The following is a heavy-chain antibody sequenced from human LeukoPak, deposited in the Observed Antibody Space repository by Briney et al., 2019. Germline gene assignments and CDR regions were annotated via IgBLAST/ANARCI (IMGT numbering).Heavy chain of an antibody. CDR1: GGTFSSYA. CDR3: ARDGKCSGGSCYFVY. D-gene: IGHD2-15*01. CDR2: IIPIFGTA. Sequence: SVNVSCKASGGTFSSYAISWVRQAPGQGLEWMGGIIPIFGTANYAQKFQGRVTITADKSTSTAYMELSSMRSEDTAVYYCARDGKCSGGSCYFVYWGQGTLVTGSS. J-gene: IGHJ4*02. V-gene: IGHV1-69*06.